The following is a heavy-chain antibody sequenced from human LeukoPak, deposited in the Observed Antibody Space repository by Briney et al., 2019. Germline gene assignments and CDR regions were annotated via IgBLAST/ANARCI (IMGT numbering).Heavy chain of an antibody. J-gene: IGHJ4*02. V-gene: IGHV3-30*04. CDR3: ASGTTFDY. CDR1: GFTFSSYA. D-gene: IGHD1-7*01. Sequence: EGSLRLSCAASGFTFSSYAMHWIRQAPGKGLEWVAVISYDGSNKYYAGSVKGRFTISRDNAKNSLYLQMNSLRAEDTAVYYCASGTTFDYWGQGTLVTVSS. CDR2: ISYDGSNK.